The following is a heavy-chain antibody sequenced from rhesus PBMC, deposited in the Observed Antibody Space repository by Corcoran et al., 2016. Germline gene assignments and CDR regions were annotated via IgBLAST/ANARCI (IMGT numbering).Heavy chain of an antibody. Sequence: QGQLQESGTGLGKPPETLSLTCTVSGAHISYNGRSGIRQPPGKGLEWLGEINGYAGNTNYNPSLKSRVTISQDASKNQFSLKMTSVTAADTALYYCARDEHSPGWALDVWGRGVLVTVSS. CDR3: ARDEHSPGWALDV. CDR2: INGYAGNT. J-gene: IGHJ5-2*02. CDR1: GAHISYNG. D-gene: IGHD6-31*01. V-gene: IGHV4-80*01.